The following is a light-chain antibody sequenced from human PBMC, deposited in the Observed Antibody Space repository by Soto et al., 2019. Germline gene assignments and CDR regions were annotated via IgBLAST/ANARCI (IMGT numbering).Light chain of an antibody. CDR1: QSVSNSY. Sequence: EVALTQSPGTLSLSPGERATVSCRATQSVSNSYLAWYQQKPGQAPRLLIHGSSRRASGIPDRFSGSGSGTDFTLTISRLEPEDFAVYYCQQYGSALGFGGGTKVEIK. CDR3: QQYGSALG. V-gene: IGKV3-20*01. CDR2: GSS. J-gene: IGKJ4*01.